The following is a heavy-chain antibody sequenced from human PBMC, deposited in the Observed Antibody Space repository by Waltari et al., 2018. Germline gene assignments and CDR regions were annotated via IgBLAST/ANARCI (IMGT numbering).Heavy chain of an antibody. Sequence: QVQLVESGGGVVQPGRSLRLSCEAPELPFRSYALHWVRQAPGKGLEWVAVISYNERNIYYVDSVKGRFAISRDNSKKMLYLQMNSLRAEDTAVYYCARDYCDRTNCHGMDVWGQGTTVTVSS. CDR3: ARDYCDRTNCHGMDV. V-gene: IGHV3-30*09. CDR1: ELPFRSYA. J-gene: IGHJ6*02. CDR2: ISYNERNI. D-gene: IGHD3-22*01.